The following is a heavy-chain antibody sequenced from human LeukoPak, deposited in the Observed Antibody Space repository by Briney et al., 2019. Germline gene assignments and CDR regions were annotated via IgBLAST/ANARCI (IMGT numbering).Heavy chain of an antibody. J-gene: IGHJ4*02. D-gene: IGHD3-22*01. CDR1: GFIFSNYP. V-gene: IGHV3-48*04. CDR3: ARDYYDSSGYYYVSDY. Sequence: GGSLRLSCAASGFIFSNYPMNWVRQAPGKGLEWVSYISSSGSTIYYADSVKGRFTISRDNAKNSLYLQMNSLRAEDTAVYYCARDYYDSSGYYYVSDYWGQGTLVTVSS. CDR2: ISSSGSTI.